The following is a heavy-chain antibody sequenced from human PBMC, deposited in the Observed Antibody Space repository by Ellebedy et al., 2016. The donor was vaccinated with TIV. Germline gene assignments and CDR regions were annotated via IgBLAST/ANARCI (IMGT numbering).Heavy chain of an antibody. J-gene: IGHJ4*02. V-gene: IGHV3-23*01. CDR2: ISGSGHTT. CDR1: GFTFSDYA. Sequence: GESLKISCAGSGFTFSDYAMGWVRQAPGKGLEWVSGISGSGHTTFYADSVKGRFTFSRDNSKNTLFLQMSSLRAEDTAIYYCARASAHAWYYFDYWGQGTLVTVSS. CDR3: ARASAHAWYYFDY. D-gene: IGHD3-16*01.